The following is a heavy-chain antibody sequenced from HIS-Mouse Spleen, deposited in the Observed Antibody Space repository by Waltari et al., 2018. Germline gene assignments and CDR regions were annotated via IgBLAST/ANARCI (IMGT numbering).Heavy chain of an antibody. CDR3: ARVKT. CDR1: GYSISSGSS. J-gene: IGHJ5*02. Sequence: QVQLQESGPGLVKPSETLSLPCTVSGYSISSGSSWGWIRQPPGKGLAWIGSIYHSGSTYYNPSLKSRVTISVDTSKNQFSLKLSSVTAADTAVYYCARVKTWGQGTLVTVSS. V-gene: IGHV4-38-2*02. CDR2: IYHSGST.